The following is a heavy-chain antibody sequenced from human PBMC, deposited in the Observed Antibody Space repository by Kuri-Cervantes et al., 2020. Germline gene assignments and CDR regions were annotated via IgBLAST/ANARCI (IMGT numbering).Heavy chain of an antibody. D-gene: IGHD2-15*01. CDR2: ISYDGSNK. J-gene: IGHJ6*02. CDR1: GFTFSSYA. Sequence: GESLKISCAASGFTFSSYAMHWVRQAPGKGLEWVAVISYDGSNKYYADSVKGRFTISRDNSKNTLYLQMNSLRAEDTAVYYCARGDNYYYYGMDVWGQGTTVTVSS. V-gene: IGHV3-30-3*01. CDR3: ARGDNYYYYGMDV.